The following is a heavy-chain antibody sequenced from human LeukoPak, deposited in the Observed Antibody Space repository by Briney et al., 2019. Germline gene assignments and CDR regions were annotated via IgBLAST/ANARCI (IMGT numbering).Heavy chain of an antibody. CDR2: IYYSGST. V-gene: IGHV4-31*03. D-gene: IGHD3-9*01. Sequence: SQTLSLTCTVSGGSISSGGYYWSWIRQHPGKGLEWIGYIYYSGSTDYNPSLKSRVTISVDTSKNQFSLKLSSVTAADTAVYYCARAPGVLRYFDWPLTFDYWGQGTLVTVSS. CDR1: GGSISSGGYY. CDR3: ARAPGVLRYFDWPLTFDY. J-gene: IGHJ4*02.